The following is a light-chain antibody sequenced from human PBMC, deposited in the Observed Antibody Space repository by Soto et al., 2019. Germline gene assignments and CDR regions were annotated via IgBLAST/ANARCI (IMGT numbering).Light chain of an antibody. V-gene: IGLV1-51*01. Sequence: QSVLTQPPSVSAAPGQKVTISCSGSSSNIGNNYVSWYQQLPGTAPKLLIYDNNKRPSGIPDRFSGSKSGTSATLGITGLRTGDEADYYCGTWDSSLSAVVFSGGTQLTVL. CDR1: SSNIGNNY. CDR3: GTWDSSLSAVV. J-gene: IGLJ2*01. CDR2: DNN.